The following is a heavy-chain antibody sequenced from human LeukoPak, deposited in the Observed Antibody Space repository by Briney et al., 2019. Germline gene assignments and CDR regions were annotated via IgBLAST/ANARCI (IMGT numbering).Heavy chain of an antibody. CDR2: IYPGDSDT. CDR1: GYSFTTYW. V-gene: IGHV5-51*01. Sequence: GESLKISCKGSGYSFTTYWIGWVRQMPGKGLEWMGIIYPGDSDTRYGPSFQGQVTISADKSINTAYLQWNSLKASDTAMYYCARRDDLADAFDIWGQGTMVIVSS. D-gene: IGHD2-21*02. J-gene: IGHJ3*02. CDR3: ARRDDLADAFDI.